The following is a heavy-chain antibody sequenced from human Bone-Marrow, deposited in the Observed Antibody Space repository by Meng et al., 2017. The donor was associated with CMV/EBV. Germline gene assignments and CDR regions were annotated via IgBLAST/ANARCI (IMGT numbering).Heavy chain of an antibody. CDR2: ISSGSSYI. V-gene: IGHV3-21*01. Sequence: GESLKISCAASGFTFSTYTMNWVRQAPGKGLEWVSSISSGSSYIYYADSVKGRFTISRDNAKNSLYLQMNSLRADDTAVYYCARDGWISIVVVPAAIDGMDVCGQGTT. CDR1: GFTFSTYT. CDR3: ARDGWISIVVVPAAIDGMDV. J-gene: IGHJ6*02. D-gene: IGHD2-2*01.